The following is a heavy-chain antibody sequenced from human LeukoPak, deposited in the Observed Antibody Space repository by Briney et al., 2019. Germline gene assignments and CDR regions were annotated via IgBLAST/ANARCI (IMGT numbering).Heavy chain of an antibody. J-gene: IGHJ4*02. V-gene: IGHV1-18*01. CDR2: NSAYNGNT. CDR3: AREEGYSYGSAFDY. D-gene: IGHD5-18*01. CDR1: GYTFTSYG. Sequence: ASVKVSCKASGYTFTSYGISWVRQAPGQGLEWMGWNSAYNGNTNYAQKLQGRVTMTTDTSTSTAYMELRSLRSGDTAVYYCAREEGYSYGSAFDYWGQGTLVTVSS.